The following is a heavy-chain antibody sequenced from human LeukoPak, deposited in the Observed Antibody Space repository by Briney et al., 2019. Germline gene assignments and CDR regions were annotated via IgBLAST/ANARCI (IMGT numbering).Heavy chain of an antibody. CDR3: ARDRVSMLDAFDI. V-gene: IGHV1-24*01. D-gene: IGHD2/OR15-2a*01. CDR2: FDPEDGET. J-gene: IGHJ3*02. Sequence: GASVKVSCKVSGYTLTELSMHWVRQAPGKGLEWMGGFDPEDGETIYAQKFQGRVTMTTDTSTSTAYMELRSLRSDDTAVYYCARDRVSMLDAFDIWGQGTMVTVSS. CDR1: GYTLTELS.